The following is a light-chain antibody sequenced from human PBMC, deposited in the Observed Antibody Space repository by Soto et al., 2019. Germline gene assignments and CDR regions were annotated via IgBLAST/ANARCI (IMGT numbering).Light chain of an antibody. CDR2: AVS. Sequence: DIQMTQSPSSVSASVGDRVTITCRASQGIYNWLAWYQQKPGKAPKLLISAVSNLQSGVPSRFSGSGYGTDFTLTISSLQPEDFATYYCQQSYSTPRTFGQGTKVDIK. J-gene: IGKJ1*01. CDR3: QQSYSTPRT. V-gene: IGKV1D-12*01. CDR1: QGIYNW.